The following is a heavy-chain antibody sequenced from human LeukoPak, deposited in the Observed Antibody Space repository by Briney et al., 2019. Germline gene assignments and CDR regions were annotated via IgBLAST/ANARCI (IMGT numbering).Heavy chain of an antibody. Sequence: GGSLRLSCAASGFTFSSYGMHWVRQAPGKGLEWVADIWFDGKNEHFADSVKGRFTISRDNSKNTLYLQMNSLRAEDTAVYYCAFSGSYGRFDYWGQGTLVTVSS. V-gene: IGHV3-30*02. CDR3: AFSGSYGRFDY. J-gene: IGHJ4*02. CDR1: GFTFSSYG. CDR2: IWFDGKNE. D-gene: IGHD1-26*01.